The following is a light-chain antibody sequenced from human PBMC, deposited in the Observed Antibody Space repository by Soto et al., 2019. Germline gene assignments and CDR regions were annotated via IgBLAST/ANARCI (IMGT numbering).Light chain of an antibody. Sequence: IVMTQSPDSLAVSLGERATLSCRASQSVSSYLAWYQQKPGQAPRLLIYDASNRATGIPVRFSGSGSGTDFTLTISSLEPEDFAVYYCQQRSNWPWTFGQGTKVDIK. V-gene: IGKV3-11*01. CDR3: QQRSNWPWT. CDR1: QSVSSY. J-gene: IGKJ1*01. CDR2: DAS.